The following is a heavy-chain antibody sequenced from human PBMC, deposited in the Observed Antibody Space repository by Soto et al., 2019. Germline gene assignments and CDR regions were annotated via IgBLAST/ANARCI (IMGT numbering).Heavy chain of an antibody. V-gene: IGHV3-9*01. CDR3: AKDVSGRGSFYYYFGMDV. CDR2: ISWNSGSI. J-gene: IGHJ6*02. CDR1: GFIFDDYA. D-gene: IGHD3-16*01. Sequence: GGSLRLSCAASGFIFDDYAMHWVRQAPGKGLEWVAGISWNSGSIGYTDSVKGRFTISRDNAKNSLYLQMNSLRAEDTALYYCAKDVSGRGSFYYYFGMDVWGHGTTVTVSS.